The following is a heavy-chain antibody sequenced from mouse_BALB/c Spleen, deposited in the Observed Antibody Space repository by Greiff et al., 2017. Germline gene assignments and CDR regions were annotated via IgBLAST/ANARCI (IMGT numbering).Heavy chain of an antibody. CDR3: ARGVSSPWFAY. D-gene: IGHD1-1*01. J-gene: IGHJ3*01. CDR1: GYTFTSYW. CDR2: INPSTGYT. Sequence: VQLQQSGAELAKPGASVKMSCKASGYTFTSYWMHWVKQRPGQGLEWIGYINPSTGYTEYNQKFKDKATLTADKSSSTAYMQLSSLTSEDSAVYYCARGVSSPWFAYWGQGTLVTVSA. V-gene: IGHV1-7*01.